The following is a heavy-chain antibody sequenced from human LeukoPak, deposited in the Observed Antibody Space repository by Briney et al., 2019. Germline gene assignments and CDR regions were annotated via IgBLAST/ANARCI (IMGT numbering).Heavy chain of an antibody. CDR1: GFTFSDYY. V-gene: IGHV3-11*01. CDR3: ARAAGHYYYYYYMDV. J-gene: IGHJ6*03. D-gene: IGHD6-13*01. CDR2: ISSSGSTI. Sequence: GGSLRLSCAASGFTFSDYYMSWIRQAPGNGLEWVSYISSSGSTIYYADSVKGRFTISRDNAKNSLYLQMNSLRAEDTAVYYCARAAGHYYYYYYMDVWGKGTTVTISS.